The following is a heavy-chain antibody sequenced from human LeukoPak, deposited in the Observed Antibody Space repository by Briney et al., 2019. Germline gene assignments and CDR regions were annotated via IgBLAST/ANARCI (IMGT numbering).Heavy chain of an antibody. CDR2: ISGSGGST. CDR1: GFTFSSYA. Sequence: GGSLRLSCAASGFTFSSYAMSWDRQAPGKGLEWVSAISGSGGSTYYADSVKGRFTISRDNAKNSLYLQMNSLRAEDTAVYYCARASSGITYYFDYWGQGTLVTVSS. D-gene: IGHD6-19*01. CDR3: ARASSGITYYFDY. J-gene: IGHJ4*02. V-gene: IGHV3-23*01.